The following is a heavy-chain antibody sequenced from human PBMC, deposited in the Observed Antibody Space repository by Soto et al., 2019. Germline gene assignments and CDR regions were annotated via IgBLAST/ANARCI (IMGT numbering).Heavy chain of an antibody. D-gene: IGHD3-3*01. CDR3: AARKSGYYTFDY. Sequence: SETLSLTCTVSGGSISSGDYYWSWIRQPPGKGLEWIGYIYYSGSTYYNPSLKSRVTISVDTSKNQFSLKLSSVTAADTAVYYCAARKSGYYTFDYWGQGTLVTVSS. CDR1: GGSISSGDYY. CDR2: IYYSGST. J-gene: IGHJ4*02. V-gene: IGHV4-30-4*01.